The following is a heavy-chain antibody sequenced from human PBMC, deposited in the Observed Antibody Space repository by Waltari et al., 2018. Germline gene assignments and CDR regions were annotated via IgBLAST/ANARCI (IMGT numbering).Heavy chain of an antibody. CDR3: ARGRLWGFDL. CDR2: IKQDASEK. V-gene: IGHV3-7*04. CDR1: GFTFRGDW. J-gene: IGHJ4*02. Sequence: EEQLVESGGGLVQPGGSLRLSCAASGFTFRGDWMCWVRQAQGKGLEWVANIKQDASEKHYVDSLKGRITVSRDNAKNSLYLDMDSLRAEDTAVYYCARGRLWGFDLWGQGTLVTVSS. D-gene: IGHD3-16*01.